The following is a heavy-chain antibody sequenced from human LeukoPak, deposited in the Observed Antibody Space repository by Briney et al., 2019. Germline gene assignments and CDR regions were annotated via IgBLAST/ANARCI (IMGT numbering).Heavy chain of an antibody. V-gene: IGHV1-2*02. CDR2: INPNSGGT. Sequence: GASVKVSCKASGYTFTGYYMHWVRQAPGQGLEWMGWINPNSGGTNYAQIFEGRVAMTRDTSINTAYMELTNLRSDDTAVYYCAREGDSSGSPDAFDIWGQGTMVTVSS. J-gene: IGHJ3*02. D-gene: IGHD3-22*01. CDR3: AREGDSSGSPDAFDI. CDR1: GYTFTGYY.